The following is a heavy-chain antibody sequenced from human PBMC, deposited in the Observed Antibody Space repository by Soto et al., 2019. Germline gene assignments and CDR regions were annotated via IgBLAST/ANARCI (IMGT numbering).Heavy chain of an antibody. J-gene: IGHJ6*02. Sequence: GGSLRLSCAASGFTFSSYSMNWVRQAPGKGLEWVSYISSSSSTIYYADSVKGRFTISRDNAKNSLYLQMNSLRDEDTAVYYCARDGGWGQTTGYYYYGMDVWGQGTTVTVSS. V-gene: IGHV3-48*02. D-gene: IGHD3-16*01. CDR3: ARDGGWGQTTGYYYYGMDV. CDR2: ISSSSSTI. CDR1: GFTFSSYS.